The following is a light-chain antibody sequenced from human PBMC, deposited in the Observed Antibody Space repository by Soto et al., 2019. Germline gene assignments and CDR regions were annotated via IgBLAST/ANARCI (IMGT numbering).Light chain of an antibody. CDR2: DAS. V-gene: IGKV1-5*01. CDR1: QSISRW. CDR3: QQYSTYWT. J-gene: IGKJ1*01. Sequence: DIQMTQSPSTLSAFVGDRVTITCRASQSISRWLAWYQQRPGKAPKLLIYDASDLESGVPSRFSGSGSGTEFTLTISSLQPDDSATYFCQQYSTYWTFGQGTKVDIK.